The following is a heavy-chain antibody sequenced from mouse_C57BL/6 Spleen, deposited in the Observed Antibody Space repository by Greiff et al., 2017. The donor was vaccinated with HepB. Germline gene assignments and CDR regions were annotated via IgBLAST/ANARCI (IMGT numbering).Heavy chain of an antibody. CDR2: IDPSDSYT. CDR1: GYTFTSYW. Sequence: QVQLQQPGAELVKPGASVKLSCKASGYTFTSYWMQWVKQRPGQGLEWIGEIDPSDSYTNYNQKFKGKATLTVDTSSSTAYRQLSSLTSEDSAVYYCARGSYFDYWGQGTTLTVSS. CDR3: ARGSYFDY. J-gene: IGHJ2*01. V-gene: IGHV1-50*01.